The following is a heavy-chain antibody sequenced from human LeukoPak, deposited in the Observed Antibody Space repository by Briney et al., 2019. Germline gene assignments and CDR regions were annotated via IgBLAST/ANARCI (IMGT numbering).Heavy chain of an antibody. V-gene: IGHV3-48*01. Sequence: GSLRPSCAASGFTFSSSSMNWVRQAPGKGLEWVSYISTSSSTIYYADSVKGRFTISRDNSKNTLYLQMNSLRAEDTAVYYCAKKYSSSWLGYYFDYWGQGTLVTVSS. J-gene: IGHJ4*02. CDR1: GFTFSSSS. D-gene: IGHD6-13*01. CDR2: ISTSSSTI. CDR3: AKKYSSSWLGYYFDY.